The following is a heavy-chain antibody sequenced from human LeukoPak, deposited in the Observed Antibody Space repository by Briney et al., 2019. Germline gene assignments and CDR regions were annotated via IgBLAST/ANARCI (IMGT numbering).Heavy chain of an antibody. CDR1: GASISSYY. CDR2: IYYSGST. Sequence: SETLSLTCTVSGASISSYYGSWIRQPPGKGLEWIGYIYYSGSTNYNPSLKSRVTISVDTSKNQFSLKLSSVTAADTAVYYCASYSNYLYWGQGTLVTVSS. D-gene: IGHD4-11*01. J-gene: IGHJ4*02. V-gene: IGHV4-59*01. CDR3: ASYSNYLY.